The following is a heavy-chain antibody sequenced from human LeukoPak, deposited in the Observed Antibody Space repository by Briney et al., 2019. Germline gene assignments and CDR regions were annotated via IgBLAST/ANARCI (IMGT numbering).Heavy chain of an antibody. CDR3: ARDAYYYDSSGYYLPAGADY. CDR1: GFTFSSYA. CDR2: ISSRSITI. D-gene: IGHD3-22*01. V-gene: IGHV3-48*01. J-gene: IGHJ4*02. Sequence: GGSLRLSCAASGFTFSSYAMSWVRQAPGKGLEWVSYISSRSITIYYADSVKGRFTVSRDNAKNSLYLQMNSLRAEDTAVYYCARDAYYYDSSGYYLPAGADYWGQGTPVTVSS.